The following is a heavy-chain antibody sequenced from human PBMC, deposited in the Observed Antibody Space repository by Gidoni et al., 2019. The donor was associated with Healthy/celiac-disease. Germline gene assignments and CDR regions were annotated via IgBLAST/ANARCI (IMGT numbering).Heavy chain of an antibody. CDR3: AGHSSSSRSYYYYYMDV. D-gene: IGHD6-6*01. Sequence: EVQLVKSGAVVKKPGESLKSSCKGSGYSFTSYWSGWVRQMPGKGLEWMGIIYPGYSDTRYSPSFQGQVTISADKSISTAYLHWSSLKDSDTAMYYCAGHSSSSRSYYYYYMDVWGKGTTVTVSS. CDR2: IYPGYSDT. J-gene: IGHJ6*03. CDR1: GYSFTSYW. V-gene: IGHV5-51*01.